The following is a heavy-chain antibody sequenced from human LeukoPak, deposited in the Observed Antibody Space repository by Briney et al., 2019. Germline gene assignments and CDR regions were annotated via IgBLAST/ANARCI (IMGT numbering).Heavy chain of an antibody. Sequence: GASVKVSCKASGGTFSSYAISWVRQAPGQGLEWMGRIIPIFGIANYAQKFQGRVTITADKSTSTAYMELSSLRSEDTAVYYCAREGDCSSTSCYGGEGGDYRGQGTLVTVSS. D-gene: IGHD2-2*01. CDR3: AREGDCSSTSCYGGEGGDY. V-gene: IGHV1-69*04. CDR1: GGTFSSYA. CDR2: IIPIFGIA. J-gene: IGHJ4*02.